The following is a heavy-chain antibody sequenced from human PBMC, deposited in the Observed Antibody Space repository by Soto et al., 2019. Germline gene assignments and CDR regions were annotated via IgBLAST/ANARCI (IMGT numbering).Heavy chain of an antibody. CDR3: ARGVIH. CDR1: GGSISSGGYY. D-gene: IGHD3-16*02. Sequence: QVQLQESGPGLVKPSQTLSLTCTVSGGSISSGGYYWSWIRQHPGKGLEWIGYIYYSGSTSYNPSLKRRLTISVATSKNQFSLQLSSVPAAATAVYYSARGVIHWGQGTLVTVSS. V-gene: IGHV4-31*03. CDR2: IYYSGST. J-gene: IGHJ4*02.